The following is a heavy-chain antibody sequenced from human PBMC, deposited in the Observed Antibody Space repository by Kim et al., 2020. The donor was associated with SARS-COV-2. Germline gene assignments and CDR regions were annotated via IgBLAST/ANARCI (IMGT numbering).Heavy chain of an antibody. CDR3: ARVRHDYGDYVFDY. Sequence: GRFTISRENSKNPLYLQMNSLRAEDTAVYYCARVRHDYGDYVFDYWGQGTLVTVSS. J-gene: IGHJ4*02. D-gene: IGHD4-17*01. V-gene: IGHV3-53*01.